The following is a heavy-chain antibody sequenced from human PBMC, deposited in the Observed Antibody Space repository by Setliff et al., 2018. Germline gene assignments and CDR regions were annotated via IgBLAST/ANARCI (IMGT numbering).Heavy chain of an antibody. CDR3: ARDTHQWDPLYFDS. D-gene: IGHD1-26*01. J-gene: IGHJ4*02. CDR1: GYTSINYG. V-gene: IGHV1-18*01. CDR2: ISGSTDNT. Sequence: ASVKVSCKAFGYTSINYGISWVRQAPGQGLEWMGWISGSTDNTNYVQKFRGRVTLTKDTSTNTKYMELRSLRSDDTAMYYCARDTHQWDPLYFDSWGQGTLVTVSS.